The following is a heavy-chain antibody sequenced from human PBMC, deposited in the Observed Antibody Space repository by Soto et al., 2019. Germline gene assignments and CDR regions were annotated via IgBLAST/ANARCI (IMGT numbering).Heavy chain of an antibody. CDR3: ARGRPPPRWYYYGMDV. V-gene: IGHV1-2*04. D-gene: IGHD2-15*01. CDR1: GYTFTGYY. CDR2: INPNSGGT. Sequence: ASVKVSCKASGYTFTGYYMHWVRQAPGQGLEWMGWINPNSGGTNYAQKFQGWVTMTRDTSISTAYMELSRLRSDDTAVYYCARGRPPPRWYYYGMDVWGQGTTVTVSS. J-gene: IGHJ6*02.